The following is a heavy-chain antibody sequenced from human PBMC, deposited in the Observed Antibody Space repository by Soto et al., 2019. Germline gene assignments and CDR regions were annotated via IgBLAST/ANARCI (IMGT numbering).Heavy chain of an antibody. D-gene: IGHD2-8*01. Sequence: TSETLSLTCTVSGGSISSSSYYWGWIRQPPGKGLEWIGSIYYSGSTYYNPSLKSRVTISVDTSKNQFSLKLSSVTAADTAVYYCARYCTNGVCYRAHDAFDIWGQGTMVTVSS. CDR1: GGSISSSSYY. V-gene: IGHV4-39*01. J-gene: IGHJ3*02. CDR2: IYYSGST. CDR3: ARYCTNGVCYRAHDAFDI.